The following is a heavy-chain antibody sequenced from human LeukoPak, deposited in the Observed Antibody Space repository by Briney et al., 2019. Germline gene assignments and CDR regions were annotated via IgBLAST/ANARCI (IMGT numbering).Heavy chain of an antibody. Sequence: ASVKVSCKTSGYTSTTRGISWVRQAPGQGLEWMGWISTSKGDTNYAQKFKGRLTMTTDRSTSTAYMELRSLSSDDTAVYYCARDWPTVITDYWGQGTLVTVSS. CDR3: ARDWPTVITDY. D-gene: IGHD4-11*01. CDR2: ISTSKGDT. J-gene: IGHJ4*02. V-gene: IGHV1-18*01. CDR1: GYTSTTRG.